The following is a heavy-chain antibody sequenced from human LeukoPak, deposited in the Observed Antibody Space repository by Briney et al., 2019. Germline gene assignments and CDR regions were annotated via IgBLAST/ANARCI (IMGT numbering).Heavy chain of an antibody. V-gene: IGHV3-9*01. CDR2: ISWNSGSI. Sequence: GGSLRVSCAASGFTFDDDAMHCVRQAPGKGLEWVSRISWNSGSIGYADSVKGRFTISRDNAKNSLYLQMNSLRAEDTALYYCAKDILRESYALDYWGQGTLVTVSS. D-gene: IGHD2-2*01. J-gene: IGHJ4*02. CDR1: GFTFDDDA. CDR3: AKDILRESYALDY.